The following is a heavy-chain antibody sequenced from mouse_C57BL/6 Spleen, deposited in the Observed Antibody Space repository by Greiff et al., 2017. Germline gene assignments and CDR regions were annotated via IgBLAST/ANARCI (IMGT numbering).Heavy chain of an antibody. J-gene: IGHJ3*01. CDR3: ARHYYDYDRGFAY. D-gene: IGHD2-4*01. Sequence: QVQLQQPGAELVKPGASVKLSCKASGYTFTSYWMHWVKQRPGRGLEWIGQIYPGDGDTNYNGKFKGKATLTADKSSSTAYMQLSSLTSEDSAVYFCARHYYDYDRGFAYWGQGTLVTVSA. CDR1: GYTFTSYW. V-gene: IGHV1-69*02. CDR2: IYPGDGDT.